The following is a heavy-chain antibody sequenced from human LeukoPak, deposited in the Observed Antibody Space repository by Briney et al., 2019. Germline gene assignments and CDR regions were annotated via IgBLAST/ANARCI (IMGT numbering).Heavy chain of an antibody. V-gene: IGHV4-30-2*01. Sequence: SQTLSLTCAVSGGSISSGGYSWSWIRQPPGKGLEWIGYIYHSGSTYYNPSLKSRVTISVDRSKNQFSLKLSSVTAADTAVYYCARVYYDSSGYSLLDYWGQGTLVTVSS. J-gene: IGHJ4*02. D-gene: IGHD3-22*01. CDR2: IYHSGST. CDR1: GGSISSGGYS. CDR3: ARVYYDSSGYSLLDY.